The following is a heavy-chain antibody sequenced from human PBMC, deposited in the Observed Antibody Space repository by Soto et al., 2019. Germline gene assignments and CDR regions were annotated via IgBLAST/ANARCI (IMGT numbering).Heavy chain of an antibody. V-gene: IGHV3-23*01. CDR2: ISGSGGNT. J-gene: IGHJ4*02. Sequence: HPGGSLRLSCAASGFTFSTDAMSWVRQAPGKGLEWVSTISGSGGNTYYADSVKGRFTISRDNSKNTLYLQMNSLRADDTAVYYYAKDPLSFGDPPWGQGTLVTVSS. CDR3: AKDPLSFGDPP. CDR1: GFTFSTDA. D-gene: IGHD3-10*01.